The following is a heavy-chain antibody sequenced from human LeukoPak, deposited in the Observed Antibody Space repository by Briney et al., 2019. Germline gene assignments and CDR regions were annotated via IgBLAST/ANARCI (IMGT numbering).Heavy chain of an antibody. CDR1: GHTLRKDW. CDR3: ARDTSSSSRSSYFDALDM. J-gene: IGHJ3*02. D-gene: IGHD2-2*01. Sequence: GGSLRLSCATWGHTLRKDWMTWVRQAQGKGLEWVANIKQDGSQKNYVDSVKGRFTISRDNTKKSLFLQMNSLRAEDTGIYYCARDTSSSSRSSYFDALDMWGQGTMVTVSS. CDR2: IKQDGSQK. V-gene: IGHV3-7*01.